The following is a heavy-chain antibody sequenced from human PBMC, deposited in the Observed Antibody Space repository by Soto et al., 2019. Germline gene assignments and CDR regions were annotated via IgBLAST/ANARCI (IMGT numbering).Heavy chain of an antibody. CDR1: GGSISSSSYY. CDR3: ARHHYSSGFD. V-gene: IGHV4-39*01. J-gene: IGHJ4*02. Sequence: SETLSLTCTVSGGSISSSSYYWGWIRQPPGKGLEWIGSTYYSGSTYYNPSLKSRVTISVDTSKNQFSLKLSSVTAADTAVYYCARHHYSSGFDWGQGTLVTVSS. D-gene: IGHD6-19*01. CDR2: TYYSGST.